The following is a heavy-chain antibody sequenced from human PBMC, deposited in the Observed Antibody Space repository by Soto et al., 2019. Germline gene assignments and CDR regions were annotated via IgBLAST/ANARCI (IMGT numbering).Heavy chain of an antibody. Sequence: NPSETLSLTCTVSGGSVSSGSYYWSWIRQPPGKGLEWIGYIYYSGSTNYNPSLKSRVTISVDTSKNQFSLKLSSVTAADTAVYYCARDFFSGWYDYYGMDVWGQGTTVTVSS. CDR1: GGSVSSGSYY. J-gene: IGHJ6*02. CDR3: ARDFFSGWYDYYGMDV. CDR2: IYYSGST. V-gene: IGHV4-61*01. D-gene: IGHD6-19*01.